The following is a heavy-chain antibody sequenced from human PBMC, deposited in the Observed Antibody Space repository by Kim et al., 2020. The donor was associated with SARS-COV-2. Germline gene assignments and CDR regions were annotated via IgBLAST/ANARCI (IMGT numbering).Heavy chain of an antibody. J-gene: IGHJ6*02. Sequence: SETLSLTCTVSGGSISGYYWSWIRQPAGKGLEWIGRMYASGSINYNPSLKSRVTMSVDTSKNQFSLKLESVSAADTAVYYCAMGGTALATGDYYYYGMGVWGQGTTVTFSS. CDR3: AMGGTALATGDYYYYGMGV. CDR2: MYASGSI. D-gene: IGHD5-18*01. CDR1: GGSISGYY. V-gene: IGHV4-4*07.